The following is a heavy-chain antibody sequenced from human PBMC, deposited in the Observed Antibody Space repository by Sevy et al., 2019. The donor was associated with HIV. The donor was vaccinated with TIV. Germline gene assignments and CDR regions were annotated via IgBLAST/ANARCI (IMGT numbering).Heavy chain of an antibody. CDR3: VKDDASSRFRYGHVDY. V-gene: IGHV3-23*01. CDR2: VSGLGETT. CDR1: GFTFNYYG. Sequence: GGSLRLSCLASGFTFNYYGFNWVRQAPGKGLEWVSAVSGLGETTHYADSVKGRFTISRDNSKNTLFLQMNGLRVEDTFIYYSVKDDASSRFRYGHVDYWGQGTLVTVSS. J-gene: IGHJ4*02. D-gene: IGHD4-17*01.